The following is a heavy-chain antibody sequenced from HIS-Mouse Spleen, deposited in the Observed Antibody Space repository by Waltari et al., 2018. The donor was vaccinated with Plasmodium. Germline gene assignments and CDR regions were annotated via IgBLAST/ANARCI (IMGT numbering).Heavy chain of an antibody. D-gene: IGHD6-6*01. V-gene: IGHV3-53*01. CDR3: ARGMKSSSSAFDI. Sequence: EVQLVESGGGFIQLGGSLSLSCAASGFPVSRNYISWLRQAPGKGLEWVSVIYGGGSTYYADSVKGRFTISRDNSKNTLYLQMNSLRAEDTAVYYCARGMKSSSSAFDIWGQGTMVTVSS. J-gene: IGHJ3*02. CDR1: GFPVSRNY. CDR2: IYGGGST.